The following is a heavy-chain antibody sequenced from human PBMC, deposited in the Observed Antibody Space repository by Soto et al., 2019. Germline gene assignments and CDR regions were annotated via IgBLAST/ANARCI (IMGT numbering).Heavy chain of an antibody. CDR3: AANIAAAGTRRYGMDV. J-gene: IGHJ6*02. CDR1: CGSISSSSYY. CDR2: IYYSGST. V-gene: IGHV4-39*01. D-gene: IGHD6-13*01. Sequence: SETLSLTCTVSCGSISSSSYYWGWIRQPPGKGLEWIGSIYYSGSTYYNPSLKSRVTISVDTSKNQFSLKLSSVTAADTAVYYCAANIAAAGTRRYGMDVWGQGTTVTVSS.